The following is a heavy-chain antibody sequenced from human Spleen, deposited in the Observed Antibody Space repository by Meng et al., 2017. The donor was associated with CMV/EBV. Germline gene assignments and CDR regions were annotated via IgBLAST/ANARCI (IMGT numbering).Heavy chain of an antibody. CDR3: ARMGYRVDYFDY. V-gene: IGHV2-70*04. CDR2: IDWDDDK. D-gene: IGHD1-1*01. J-gene: IGHJ4*02. Sequence: SGPTLVKPTQTLTLTCTFSGFSLNTSGMRASWIRQPPGKALEWLARIDWDDDKFYSTSLKTRLTISKDTSKNQVVLTMTNMDPVDTATYYFARMGYRVDYFDYWGQGTLVTVSS. CDR1: GFSLNTSGMR.